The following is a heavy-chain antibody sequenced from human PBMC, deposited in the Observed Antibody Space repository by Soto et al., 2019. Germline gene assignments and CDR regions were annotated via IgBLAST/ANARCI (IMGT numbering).Heavy chain of an antibody. D-gene: IGHD3-16*01. CDR2: SIPIFGTA. J-gene: IGHJ4*02. CDR1: GGTSNRFA. CDR3: ATGRGSGGFDS. Sequence: QVQLVQSGTEVKKPGSSVRVSCKASGGTSNRFAFSWVRQAPGQGLEWMGGSIPIFGTANYAPRFQGRATITADESTSTGYMELCGLRSDDTATYYCATGRGSGGFDSWGQGTQVLVSS. V-gene: IGHV1-69*01.